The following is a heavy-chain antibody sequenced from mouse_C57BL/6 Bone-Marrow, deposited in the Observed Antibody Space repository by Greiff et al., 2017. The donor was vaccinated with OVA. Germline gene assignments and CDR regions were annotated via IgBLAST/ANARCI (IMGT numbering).Heavy chain of an antibody. CDR3: ARHTLWLRPGDYAMDY. J-gene: IGHJ4*01. V-gene: IGHV5-12*01. CDR1: GFTFSDYY. Sequence: EVMLVESGGGLVQPGGSLKLSCAASGFTFSDYYMYWVRQTPEKRLEWVAYISNGGGSTYYPDTVKGRFTISRDNAKNTLYLQMSRLKSEDTAMYYCARHTLWLRPGDYAMDYWGQGTSVTVSS. CDR2: ISNGGGST. D-gene: IGHD2-2*01.